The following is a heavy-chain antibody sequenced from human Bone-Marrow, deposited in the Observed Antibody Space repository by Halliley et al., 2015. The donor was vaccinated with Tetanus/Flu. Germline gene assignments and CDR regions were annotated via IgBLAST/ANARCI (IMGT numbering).Heavy chain of an antibody. CDR3: ARVTGYSPFDF. CDR1: GYTFTNHA. CDR2: IHGDNGDT. Sequence: QVQLVQSGAELKKPGASVKVSCKASGYTFTNHAIHWVRQAPGQGLEWVGWIHGDNGDTKYSRKFHGRVTITGDTSASTAYMELSSLRSDDTAVYYCARVTGYSPFDFWGQGTLVTVSS. D-gene: IGHD5-12*01. J-gene: IGHJ4*02. V-gene: IGHV1-3*01.